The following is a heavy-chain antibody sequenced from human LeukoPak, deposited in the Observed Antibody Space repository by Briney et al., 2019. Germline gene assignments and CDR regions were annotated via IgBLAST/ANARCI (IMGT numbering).Heavy chain of an antibody. CDR1: GYTFTSYY. D-gene: IGHD2-2*01. CDR3: ARDACSSTICQAGGNWFDP. V-gene: IGHV1-46*01. Sequence: RASVKVSCKASGYTFTSYYMHWVRQAPGQGLEWMGTINPSSGSRSYAQKFQGRVTMTRDTSTNIVCMELSSLRSEDTAVYFCARDACSSTICQAGGNWFDPWGQGTLVIVS. J-gene: IGHJ5*02. CDR2: INPSSGSR.